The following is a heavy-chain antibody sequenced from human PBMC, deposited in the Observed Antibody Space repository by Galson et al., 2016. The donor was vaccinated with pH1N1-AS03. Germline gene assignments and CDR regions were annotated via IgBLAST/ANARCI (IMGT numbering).Heavy chain of an antibody. J-gene: IGHJ3*02. CDR3: ARKMGGGSALDT. D-gene: IGHD3-16*01. Sequence: SVKVSCKASGGPFTNFAINWVRQAPGQGLEWMGGVLPLFGKTNYAEKFQGRLTITAGGICYMELNSRTSEDTAVYFCARKMGGGSALDTWGQGTMVTVSS. CDR2: VLPLFGKT. CDR1: GGPFTNFA. V-gene: IGHV1-69*13.